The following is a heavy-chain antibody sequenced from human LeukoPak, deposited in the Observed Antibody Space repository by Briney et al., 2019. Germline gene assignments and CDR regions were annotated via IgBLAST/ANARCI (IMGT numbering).Heavy chain of an antibody. CDR3: ARQRTVIPAAPSDY. J-gene: IGHJ4*02. V-gene: IGHV5-51*01. CDR2: IYPDESDS. CDR1: GYNFTNYW. Sequence: GESLKISCQGSGYNFTNYWILWGRQMPGKGLEWLGIIYPDESDSRYSPSFRGQGTMSADQSATTDYLYWRSLKASDSAIYYCARQRTVIPAAPSDYWGQGTLVTVAS. D-gene: IGHD2-2*01.